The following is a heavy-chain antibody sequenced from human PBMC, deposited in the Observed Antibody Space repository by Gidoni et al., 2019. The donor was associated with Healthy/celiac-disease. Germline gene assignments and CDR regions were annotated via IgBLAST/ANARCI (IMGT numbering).Heavy chain of an antibody. J-gene: IGHJ5*02. CDR3: AHSRGGGSGGSWTYSRAPATFDP. D-gene: IGHD2-15*01. CDR1: GFSLSTSGVG. CDR2: IYWNDDK. V-gene: IGHV2-5*01. Sequence: QITLKESGPTLVKPTQTLTLTCTFSGFSLSTSGVGVGWIRQPPGKALEWLALIYWNDDKRYSPSLKSRLTITKDTSKNQVVLTMTNMDPVDTATYYCAHSRGGGSGGSWTYSRAPATFDPWGQGTLVTVSS.